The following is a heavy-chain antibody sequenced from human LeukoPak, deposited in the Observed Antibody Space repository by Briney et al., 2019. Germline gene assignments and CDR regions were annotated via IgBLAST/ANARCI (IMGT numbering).Heavy chain of an antibody. V-gene: IGHV1-3*01. CDR3: ARGYCSSTSCQYYFDY. Sequence: ASVKVSCKASGYTFTNYALHWVRQAPGQRVEWMGWINAGNGDTKHSQKFQGRVTITRDTSANTAYMELSSLRSEDTAVYHCARGYCSSTSCQYYFDYWGQGTLVTVSS. CDR1: GYTFTNYA. J-gene: IGHJ4*02. CDR2: INAGNGDT. D-gene: IGHD2-2*01.